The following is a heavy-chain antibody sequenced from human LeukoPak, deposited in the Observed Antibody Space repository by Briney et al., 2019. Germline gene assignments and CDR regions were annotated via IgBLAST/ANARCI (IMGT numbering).Heavy chain of an antibody. CDR1: GGSFSGYY. Sequence: SETLSLTCAVYGGSFSGYYWSWIRQPPGKGLEWIGEINHSGSTNYNPSLKSRVTISVDTSKNQFSLKLSSVTAADTAVYYCARAPSITGTTYAFDIWGQGTMVTVSS. D-gene: IGHD1-20*01. V-gene: IGHV4-34*01. J-gene: IGHJ3*02. CDR2: INHSGST. CDR3: ARAPSITGTTYAFDI.